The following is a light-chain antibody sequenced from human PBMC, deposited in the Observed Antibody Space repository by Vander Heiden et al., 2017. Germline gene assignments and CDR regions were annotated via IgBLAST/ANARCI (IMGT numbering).Light chain of an antibody. V-gene: IGKV1-16*02. J-gene: IGKJ3*01. Sequence: DIQMTQSPSSLSAYVGDRVTITRRASQGISNYLAWFQQKQVKAPKSLIYAASSLQSGVPSKFSGSGSGKDLTITISSLQSEDFAAYYCQQYNSYPLWGIGHGTKVDIK. CDR3: QQYNSYPLWG. CDR1: QGISNY. CDR2: AAS.